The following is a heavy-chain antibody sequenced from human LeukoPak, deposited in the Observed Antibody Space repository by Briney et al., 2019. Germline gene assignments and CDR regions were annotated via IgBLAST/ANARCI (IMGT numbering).Heavy chain of an antibody. CDR1: GGSFSGYY. D-gene: IGHD3-22*01. J-gene: IGHJ4*02. CDR3: ARVTRGGSSGYYSYFDY. CDR2: INHSGST. Sequence: SETLSLTCAVYGGSFSGYYWSWIRQPPGKGLEWIGEINHSGSTNYNPSLKSRVTISVDTSKNQFSLKLSSVTAADTAVYYCARVTRGGSSGYYSYFDYWGQGTLVTVSS. V-gene: IGHV4-34*01.